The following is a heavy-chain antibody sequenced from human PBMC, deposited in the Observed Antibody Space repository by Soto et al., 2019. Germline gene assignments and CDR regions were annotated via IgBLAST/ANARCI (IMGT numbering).Heavy chain of an antibody. J-gene: IGHJ4*02. CDR1: GGSISSSSYY. CDR3: ARYNSYAIDY. D-gene: IGHD2-8*01. Sequence: PSETLSLTCTVSGGSISSSSYYWGWIRQHPGKGLEWIGYIYYSGTTNYNPSLASRVTLSVDTSKNQFSLKMTSVTAADRAMYFCARYNSYAIDYWGRGTLVTVSS. CDR2: IYYSGTT. V-gene: IGHV4-61*05.